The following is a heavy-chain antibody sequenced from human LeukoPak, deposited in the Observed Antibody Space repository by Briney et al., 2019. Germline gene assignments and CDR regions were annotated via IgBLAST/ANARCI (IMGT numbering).Heavy chain of an antibody. Sequence: SETLSLTCAVYGGPFSGYYWSWIRQPPGKGLEWIGEINHSGSTNYNPSLKSRVTISVDTSKNQFSLKLSSVTAADTAVYYCARGSKASVWGQGTLVTVSS. CDR2: INHSGST. D-gene: IGHD2-21*01. V-gene: IGHV4-34*01. CDR3: ARGSKASV. J-gene: IGHJ4*02. CDR1: GGPFSGYY.